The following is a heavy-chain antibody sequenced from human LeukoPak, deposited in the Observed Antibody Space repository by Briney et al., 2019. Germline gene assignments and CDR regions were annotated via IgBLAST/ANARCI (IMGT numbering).Heavy chain of an antibody. CDR2: VSSSGTYT. Sequence: PGGSLRLSCAASGFTFSSYEMNWVRQAPGKGLEWVSSVSSSGTYTYYADSMKGRFTISRDNAKNSLSLQVNSLRAEDTAVYYCARGNGNYRSYFDYWGQGTLVTVSS. J-gene: IGHJ4*02. D-gene: IGHD1-7*01. CDR3: ARGNGNYRSYFDY. CDR1: GFTFSSYE. V-gene: IGHV3-21*01.